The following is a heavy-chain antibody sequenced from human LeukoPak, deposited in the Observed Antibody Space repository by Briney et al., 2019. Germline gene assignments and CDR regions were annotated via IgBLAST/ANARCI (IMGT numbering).Heavy chain of an antibody. J-gene: IGHJ6*03. CDR2: ISYDGSNK. CDR3: ARYVSRDDSSGYYYGYYYYMDV. D-gene: IGHD3-22*01. CDR1: GFTFSSYG. V-gene: IGHV3-30*03. Sequence: GGSLRLSCAASGFTFSSYGMHWVRQAPGKGLEWVAVISYDGSNKYYADSVKGRFTISRDNAKDSLYLQMNSLRAEDTAVYYCARYVSRDDSSGYYYGYYYYMDVWGKGTTVTVSS.